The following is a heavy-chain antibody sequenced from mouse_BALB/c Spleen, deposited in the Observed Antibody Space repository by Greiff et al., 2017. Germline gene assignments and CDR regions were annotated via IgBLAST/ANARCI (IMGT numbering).Heavy chain of an antibody. J-gene: IGHJ4*01. CDR3: AREELRRYAMDY. CDR2: ISSGGST. D-gene: IGHD2-4*01. Sequence: EVMLVESGGGLVKPGGSLKLSCAASGFTFSSYAMSWVRQTPEKRLEWVASISSGGSTYYPDSVKGRFTISRDNARNILYLQMSSLRSEDTAMYYCAREELRRYAMDYWGQGTSVTVSS. CDR1: GFTFSSYA. V-gene: IGHV5-6-5*01.